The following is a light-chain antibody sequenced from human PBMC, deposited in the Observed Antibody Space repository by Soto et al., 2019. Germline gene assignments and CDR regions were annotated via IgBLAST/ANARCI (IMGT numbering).Light chain of an antibody. CDR3: QQYSGSPQT. CDR2: GAS. J-gene: IGKJ2*01. Sequence: EIVLTQSPGTLSLSPGERATLSCRANESVSANSLAWYQQKPGQAPSLLILGASSRATGIPDRFSGSGSGTDFTLTISRLEAEDFAVYFCQQYSGSPQTFGQGTKLEI. V-gene: IGKV3-20*01. CDR1: ESVSANS.